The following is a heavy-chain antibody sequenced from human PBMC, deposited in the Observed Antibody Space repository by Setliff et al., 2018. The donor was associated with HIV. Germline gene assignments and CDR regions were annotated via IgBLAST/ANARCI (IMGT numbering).Heavy chain of an antibody. CDR3: ASGYARGSMTH. J-gene: IGHJ4*02. D-gene: IGHD6-13*01. CDR2: INGGNGNT. Sequence: GASVKVSCKASGYTFTTYAMHWVRQAPGQRLEWMGWINGGNGNTEYSQKFQGRVTITRDISASTAYMELSSLSSEDTAVYYCASGYARGSMTHWGQGTLVTVSS. V-gene: IGHV1-3*01. CDR1: GYTFTTYA.